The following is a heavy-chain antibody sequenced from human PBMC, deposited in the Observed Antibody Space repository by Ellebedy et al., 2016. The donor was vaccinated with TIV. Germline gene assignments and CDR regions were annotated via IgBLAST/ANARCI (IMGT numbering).Heavy chain of an antibody. J-gene: IGHJ4*02. Sequence: MPSETLSLTCTVSGGSISRSSYYWGWIRQPPGKGLEWIGSIYHIGTTQYDPFLRSRVTISVDTSKNQFFLKLNPVGATDTAVYYCVRLSGDDSFEYWGQGTLVTVSS. CDR1: GGSISRSSYY. V-gene: IGHV4-39*01. CDR3: VRLSGDDSFEY. CDR2: IYHIGTT. D-gene: IGHD5-12*01.